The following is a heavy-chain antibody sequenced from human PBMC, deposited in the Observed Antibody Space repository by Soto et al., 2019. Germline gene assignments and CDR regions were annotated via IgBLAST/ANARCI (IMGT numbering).Heavy chain of an antibody. CDR1: GFTFSSYA. CDR2: ISYDGSNK. V-gene: IGHV3-30-3*01. CDR3: ARPKTRANLDTLDY. D-gene: IGHD3-10*01. J-gene: IGHJ4*02. Sequence: QVQLVESGGGVVQPGRSLRLSCAASGFTFSSYAMHWVRQAPGKGLEWVAVISYDGSNKYYADSVKGRFTISRDNSKNTRYLQMNSLRAEDTAVYYCARPKTRANLDTLDYWGQGTLVTVSS.